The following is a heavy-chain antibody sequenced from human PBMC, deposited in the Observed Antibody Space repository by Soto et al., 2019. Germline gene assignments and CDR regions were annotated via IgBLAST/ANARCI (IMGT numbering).Heavy chain of an antibody. D-gene: IGHD5-12*01. Sequence: GGSLRLSCSASGFTFSSYAMHWVRQAPGKGLEYVSAISSNGGSTYYADSVKGRFTISRDNSKNTLYLQMSSLRAEDTAVYYCVKAGGVHGGYRPYYYYGMDVWGQGTTVTVSS. CDR2: ISSNGGST. CDR1: GFTFSSYA. J-gene: IGHJ6*02. CDR3: VKAGGVHGGYRPYYYYGMDV. V-gene: IGHV3-64D*08.